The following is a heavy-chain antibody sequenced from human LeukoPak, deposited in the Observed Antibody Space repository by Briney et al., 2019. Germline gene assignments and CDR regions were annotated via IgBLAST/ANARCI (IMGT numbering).Heavy chain of an antibody. CDR2: INTYNGNT. D-gene: IGHD6-19*01. V-gene: IGHV1-18*04. J-gene: IGHJ4*02. CDR1: SYIFTTYG. Sequence: GASVKVSCKASSYIFTTYGISWVRQAPGQRLEWMGWINTYNGNTNYAQKLQGRVTMTTDTSTSTAYMDLRSLRSDDTAVYYCARQAGGYSSGWYQFHFDYWGQGTLVTVSS. CDR3: ARQAGGYSSGWYQFHFDY.